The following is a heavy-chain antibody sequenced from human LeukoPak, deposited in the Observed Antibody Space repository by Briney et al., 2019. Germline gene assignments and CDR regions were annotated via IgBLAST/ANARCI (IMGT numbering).Heavy chain of an antibody. V-gene: IGHV3-74*01. D-gene: IGHD3-3*01. CDR2: INTDGSST. CDR1: GFTFSSYW. Sequence: GGSLRLSCAASGFTFSSYWMHWVRQAPGKGLVWVSRINTDGSSTSYADSVKGRFTISRDNAKNTLYLQMNSLRAEDTAVYCCTTGITIFGVVITIPSYWGQGTLVTVSS. J-gene: IGHJ4*02. CDR3: TTGITIFGVVITIPSY.